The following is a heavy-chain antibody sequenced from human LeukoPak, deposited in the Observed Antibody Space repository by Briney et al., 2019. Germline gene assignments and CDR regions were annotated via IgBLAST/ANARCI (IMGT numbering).Heavy chain of an antibody. Sequence: GGSLRLSCAASGFTDNTNHMSWVRQAPGKGLEWVSIINNGDTTYYADSVKGGFTISRDDSKNTLYLQVNSLRVEDTAVYYCTRSTAWSRWDYWGPGTLVTVSS. CDR2: INNGDTT. CDR3: TRSTAWSRWDY. J-gene: IGHJ4*02. D-gene: IGHD1-1*01. CDR1: GFTDNTNH. V-gene: IGHV3-66*01.